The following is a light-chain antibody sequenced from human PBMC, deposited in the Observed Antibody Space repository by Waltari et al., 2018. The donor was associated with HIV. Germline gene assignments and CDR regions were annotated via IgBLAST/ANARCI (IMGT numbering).Light chain of an antibody. CDR2: SAS. CDR3: QQSYSTRSIT. V-gene: IGKV1-39*01. Sequence: DIQMTQSPSSLSASVGDRVTITCRASQSISSYLNCYQQKPAKAPTLLIYSASSLKSGGTSRCSGSGSWTDYTLIISSLQPEDFATYYCQQSYSTRSITFGQGTRLEIK. J-gene: IGKJ5*01. CDR1: QSISSY.